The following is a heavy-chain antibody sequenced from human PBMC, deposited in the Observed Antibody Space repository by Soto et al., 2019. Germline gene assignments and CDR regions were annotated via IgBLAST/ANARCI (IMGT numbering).Heavy chain of an antibody. Sequence: SETLSLTCSVSGGSISSTSHYWGWIRQPPGKGLDCIGIIYYNGFTYYSPSFQGQVTISADKSINTAYLQWSSLKASDTAIYYCARQWLFDYWGQGTLVTVSS. V-gene: IGHV4-39*07. CDR3: ARQWLFDY. CDR1: GGSISSTSHY. J-gene: IGHJ4*02. CDR2: IYYNGFT. D-gene: IGHD6-19*01.